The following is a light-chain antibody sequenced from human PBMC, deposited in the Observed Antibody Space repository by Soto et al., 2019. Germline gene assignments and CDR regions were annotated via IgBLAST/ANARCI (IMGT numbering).Light chain of an antibody. CDR2: DVS. CDR1: QSVSGW. Sequence: DSQVTQSPSTLSESVGDTVTVTCRASQSVSGWLAWYQQKPGEAPKLLIYDVSSLERGVPSRFSGSGSGTEFTLTISSMQPDDFATFYCQQYNGYSRTFGQGTKVAIK. J-gene: IGKJ1*01. CDR3: QQYNGYSRT. V-gene: IGKV1-5*01.